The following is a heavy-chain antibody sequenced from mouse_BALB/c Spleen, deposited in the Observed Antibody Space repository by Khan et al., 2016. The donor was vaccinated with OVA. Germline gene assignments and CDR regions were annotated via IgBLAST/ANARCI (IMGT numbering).Heavy chain of an antibody. CDR1: GYSITSDYA. D-gene: IGHD1-1*01. J-gene: IGHJ2*02. Sequence: EVQLQESGPGLVKPSQSLSLTCTVTGYSITSDYAWNWIRQFPGNKLEWMGYISYSGRTSYNPSLTSRISITRDTSKNKFFLQFNSVTTEDTATDDCASSGTITTVVATDFDYWGQGTSLTVSS. CDR2: ISYSGRT. V-gene: IGHV3-2*02. CDR3: ASSGTITTVVATDFDY.